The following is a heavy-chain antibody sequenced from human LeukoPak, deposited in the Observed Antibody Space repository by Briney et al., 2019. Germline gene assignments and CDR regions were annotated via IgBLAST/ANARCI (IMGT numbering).Heavy chain of an antibody. D-gene: IGHD3-22*01. V-gene: IGHV4-38-2*02. CDR2: IYHSGST. CDR1: GYSISSGYY. J-gene: IGHJ3*02. Sequence: NASETLSLTRTVSGYSISSGYYWGWIRQPPGKGLEWIGSIYHSGSTYYNPSLKSRVTISVDTSKNQFSLKLSFVTAADTAVYYCAREGITMIKAPVAFDIWGQGTMVTVSS. CDR3: AREGITMIKAPVAFDI.